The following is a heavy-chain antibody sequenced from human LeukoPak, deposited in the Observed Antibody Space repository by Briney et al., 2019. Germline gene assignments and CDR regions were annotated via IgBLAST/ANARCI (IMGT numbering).Heavy chain of an antibody. J-gene: IGHJ4*02. CDR1: GFTVSSNH. D-gene: IGHD4-17*01. CDR2: IYSGGST. V-gene: IGHV3-53*01. CDR3: AREAVTRNYFDY. Sequence: GGSLRLSCAASGFTVSSNHMNWVRQAPGKGLEWVSVIYSGGSTYYADSVKGRFTISRDNSKNTLYLQMNSLRAEGTAVYYCAREAVTRNYFDYWGQGTLVTVSS.